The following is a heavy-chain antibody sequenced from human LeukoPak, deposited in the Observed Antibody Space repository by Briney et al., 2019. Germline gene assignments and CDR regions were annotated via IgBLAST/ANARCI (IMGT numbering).Heavy chain of an antibody. D-gene: IGHD3-16*01. J-gene: IGHJ4*02. CDR1: GFTFGSYW. V-gene: IGHV3-15*01. Sequence: AGGSLRLSCAASGFTFGSYWMTWVRQAPGKGLEWVGRIKSKTDGGTTDYAAPVKGRFTISRDDSKNTLYLQMNSLKTEDTAVYYCTTGLLTDFDYWGQGTLVTVSS. CDR2: IKSKTDGGTT. CDR3: TTGLLTDFDY.